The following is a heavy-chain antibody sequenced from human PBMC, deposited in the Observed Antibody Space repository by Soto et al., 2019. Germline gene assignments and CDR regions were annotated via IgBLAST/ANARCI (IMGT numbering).Heavy chain of an antibody. J-gene: IGHJ4*02. V-gene: IGHV1-18*01. Sequence: QVQLVQSGAEVKKPGDSVRVSCKASGYTFTSYGIGWVRQAPGQGLEWMGWISANNGNTKYAQKVQGRVTMTTDASTSTAYMELRSLRSDYAAVYYCARDGYFYHWGQGTLVTVSS. CDR2: ISANNGNT. CDR3: ARDGYFYH. CDR1: GYTFTSYG.